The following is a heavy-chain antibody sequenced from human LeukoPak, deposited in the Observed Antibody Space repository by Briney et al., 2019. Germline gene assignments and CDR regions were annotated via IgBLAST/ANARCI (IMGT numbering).Heavy chain of an antibody. Sequence: PSETLSLTCTVSGGSISSSSYNWAWIRQPPGKGLEWIGSLYYRGTTYYNPSLKSRVTISVDRSKNQFSLKLSSVTAADTAVYYCAREDYYARFDLWGRGTLVTVSS. CDR1: GGSISSSSYN. CDR2: LYYRGTT. J-gene: IGHJ2*01. CDR3: AREDYYARFDL. V-gene: IGHV4-39*07. D-gene: IGHD3-10*02.